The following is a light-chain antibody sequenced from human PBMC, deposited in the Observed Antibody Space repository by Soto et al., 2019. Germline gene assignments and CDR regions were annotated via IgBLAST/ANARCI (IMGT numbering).Light chain of an antibody. V-gene: IGKV3-15*01. CDR3: QQYTNWPYT. CDR2: GAS. J-gene: IGKJ2*01. CDR1: QSVGSS. Sequence: EIVITQAPATLSVSPGERASLSCRASQSVGSSLAWYQQTAGQAPRLVIYGASTRATGIPARFSGSGSGTEFTLTISSLQSEDFAVYSCQQYTNWPYTFGQGTKLEIK.